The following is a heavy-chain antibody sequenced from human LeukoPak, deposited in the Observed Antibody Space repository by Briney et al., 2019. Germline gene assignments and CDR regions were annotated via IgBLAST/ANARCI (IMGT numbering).Heavy chain of an antibody. Sequence: SETLSLTCTVSGGSISSYYWSWIRQPPGKGLEWIGYIYYSGSTNYNPSLKSRVTISVDTSKNQFSLKLSSVTAADTAVYYCARIDYHDSSGYLDYYFDYWGQGTLVTVSS. D-gene: IGHD3-22*01. CDR2: IYYSGST. V-gene: IGHV4-59*01. J-gene: IGHJ4*02. CDR3: ARIDYHDSSGYLDYYFDY. CDR1: GGSISSYY.